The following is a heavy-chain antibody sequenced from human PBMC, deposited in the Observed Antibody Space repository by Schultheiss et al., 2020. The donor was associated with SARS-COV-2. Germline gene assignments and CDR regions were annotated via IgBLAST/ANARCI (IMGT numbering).Heavy chain of an antibody. V-gene: IGHV1-2*02. CDR2: INPNSGGT. CDR1: GYTFTGYY. Sequence: ASVKVSCKASGYTFTGYYMHWVRQAPGQGLEWMGWINPNSGGTNYAQKFQGRVTMTRDTSTSTVYMELRSLRSDDTAVYYCARARLWFGELHYDYWGQGTLVTVSS. J-gene: IGHJ4*02. CDR3: ARARLWFGELHYDY. D-gene: IGHD3-10*01.